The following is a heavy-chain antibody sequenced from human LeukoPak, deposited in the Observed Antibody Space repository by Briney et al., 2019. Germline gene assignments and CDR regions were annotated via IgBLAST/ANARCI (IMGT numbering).Heavy chain of an antibody. V-gene: IGHV1-46*01. CDR1: GYTFTSYY. CDR2: INPSGGST. CDR3: ARDLIVVVPAAIIYYYYGMDV. J-gene: IGHJ6*02. D-gene: IGHD2-2*02. Sequence: GASVKVSCKASGYTFTSYYMHWVRQAPGQGLEWMGIINPSGGSTSYAQKFQGRVTMTRDTSTSTVYMELSSLRSEDTAVYYCARDLIVVVPAAIIYYYYGMDVWGQGTTVTVSS.